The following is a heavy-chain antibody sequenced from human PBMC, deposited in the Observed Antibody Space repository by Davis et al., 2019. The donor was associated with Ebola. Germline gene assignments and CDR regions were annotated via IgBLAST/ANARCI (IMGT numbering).Heavy chain of an antibody. Sequence: GGSLRLSCAASGFVFSSYVMSWVRRAPGKGLEWVSTLGLSADTYYADSVKGRFTISRDNSKNTLYLQMNSLRAEDTAVYYCAKDDYHSGSPFDYWGQGTLVTVSS. J-gene: IGHJ4*02. V-gene: IGHV3-23*01. CDR3: AKDDYHSGSPFDY. D-gene: IGHD1-26*01. CDR1: GFVFSSYV. CDR2: LGLSADT.